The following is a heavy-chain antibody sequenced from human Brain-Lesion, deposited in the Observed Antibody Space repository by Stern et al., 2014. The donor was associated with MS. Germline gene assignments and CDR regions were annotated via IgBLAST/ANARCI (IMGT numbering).Heavy chain of an antibody. D-gene: IGHD4-17*01. CDR3: AMYGDSPFDY. CDR1: GFTFSDSY. J-gene: IGHJ4*02. Sequence: VQLVQSGGGLVKPGGSLRLSCAASGFTFSDSYMNWIRQAPGKGLEWVSYISRRGSIIYYADSVKGRFTISRDNAKNSLYLQMNSLRAEDTAVYYCAMYGDSPFDYWGQGTLVTVSS. V-gene: IGHV3-11*01. CDR2: ISRRGSII.